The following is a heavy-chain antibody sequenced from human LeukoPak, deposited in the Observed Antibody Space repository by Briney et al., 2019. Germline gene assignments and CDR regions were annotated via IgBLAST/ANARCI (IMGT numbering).Heavy chain of an antibody. J-gene: IGHJ4*02. Sequence: GGSLRLSCAASGFTFSTDPMNWVRQAPGKGLEWLSNIRSSGTEMYYAESVKGRFTISRDNAKNSLFLQMNSLRVEDTAVYYCVRDQTWSFDSWGQGTLVAVSS. CDR3: VRDQTWSFDS. V-gene: IGHV3-48*01. D-gene: IGHD2-8*02. CDR2: IRSSGTEM. CDR1: GFTFSTDP.